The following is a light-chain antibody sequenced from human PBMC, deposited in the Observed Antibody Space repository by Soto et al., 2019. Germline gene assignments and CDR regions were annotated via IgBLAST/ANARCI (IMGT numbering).Light chain of an antibody. V-gene: IGKV3-20*01. Sequence: EIVLTQSPGTLSLSPGERATLSCRASQSVSSSYLAWYQQKPGQASRLLIYGASSRATGIPDRFSGSGSGTDFTLTISRLEPEDFAVYYCQQYGSSPNTFGPGTKVDIK. CDR1: QSVSSSY. CDR2: GAS. CDR3: QQYGSSPNT. J-gene: IGKJ3*01.